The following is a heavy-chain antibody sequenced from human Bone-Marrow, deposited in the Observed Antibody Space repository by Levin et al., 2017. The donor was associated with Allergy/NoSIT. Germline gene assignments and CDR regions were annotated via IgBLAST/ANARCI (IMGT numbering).Heavy chain of an antibody. D-gene: IGHD2-2*01. J-gene: IGHJ6*02. V-gene: IGHV3-30-3*01. CDR2: ISYDGSNK. Sequence: GGSLRLSCAASGFTFSSYAMHWVRQAPGKGLEWVAVISYDGSNKYYADSVKGRFTISRDNSKNTLYLQMNSLRAEDTAVYYCAREGRDCSSTSCSNYGMDVWGQGTTVTVSS. CDR3: AREGRDCSSTSCSNYGMDV. CDR1: GFTFSSYA.